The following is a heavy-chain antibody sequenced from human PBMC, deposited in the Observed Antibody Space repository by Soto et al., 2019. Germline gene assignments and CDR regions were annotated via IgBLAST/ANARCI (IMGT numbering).Heavy chain of an antibody. Sequence: SETLSLTCTVSGGSMSSYYWSWIRQPPGKGLEWIGYIYYSGSTNYNPSLKSRVTISVDTSKNQFSLKLSAVTAADTAMYYCAREAGVRYPFDPWGQGTLVTVSS. J-gene: IGHJ5*02. CDR1: GGSMSSYY. CDR3: AREAGVRYPFDP. D-gene: IGHD3-9*01. CDR2: IYYSGST. V-gene: IGHV4-59*01.